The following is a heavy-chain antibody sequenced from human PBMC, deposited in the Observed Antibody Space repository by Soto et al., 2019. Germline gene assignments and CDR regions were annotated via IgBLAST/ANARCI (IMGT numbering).Heavy chain of an antibody. J-gene: IGHJ4*02. CDR3: AREGQQLPRYYFDY. Sequence: TVSGGSISSYYWSWIRQPAGKGLEWIGRIYTSGSTNYNPSLKSRVTMSVDTSKNQFSLKLSSVTAADTAVYYCAREGQQLPRYYFDYWGQGTLVTVSS. CDR1: GGSISSYY. V-gene: IGHV4-4*07. D-gene: IGHD6-13*01. CDR2: IYTSGST.